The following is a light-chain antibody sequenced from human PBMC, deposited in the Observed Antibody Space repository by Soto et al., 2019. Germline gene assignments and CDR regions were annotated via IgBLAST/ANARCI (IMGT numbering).Light chain of an antibody. V-gene: IGLV1-51*01. CDR1: NSNIGNNY. CDR3: GTWDSSLSAGV. CDR2: DNN. J-gene: IGLJ1*01. Sequence: QSVLTQPPSVSATPGQTVTISCSGSNSNIGNNYVSWYQQLPGTAPKLLIYDNNKRPSEIPDRFSGSKSGPSATLGITGLQTGDEADYYCGTWDSSLSAGVFGTGTKVPS.